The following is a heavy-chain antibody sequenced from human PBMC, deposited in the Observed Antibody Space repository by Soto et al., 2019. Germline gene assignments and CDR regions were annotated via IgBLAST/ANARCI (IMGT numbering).Heavy chain of an antibody. CDR1: GGTIRSGGYY. CDR3: ARIAAAFRFDP. D-gene: IGHD6-13*01. CDR2: IYYSGST. V-gene: IGHV4-31*03. Sequence: SAPLSLTYTVSGGTIRSGGYYWSWIRQHPGKGLEWIGYIYYSGSTYYNPSLKSRVTISVDTSKNQFSLKLSSVTATDTAVYYCARIAAAFRFDPWGQGTLVTVSS. J-gene: IGHJ5*02.